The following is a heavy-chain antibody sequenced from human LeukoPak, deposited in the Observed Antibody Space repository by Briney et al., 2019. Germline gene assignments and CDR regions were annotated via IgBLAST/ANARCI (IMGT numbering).Heavy chain of an antibody. J-gene: IGHJ5*02. D-gene: IGHD7-27*01. CDR2: IYSGGST. Sequence: GGSLRLSCAASGFTVSSNYMTWVRQAPGKGLEWVSVIYSGGSTYYADSVKGRFTISRDNSKNTLYLQMNSLRAEDTAVYYCTRNWGSDNWFDPWGQGTLVTVSS. V-gene: IGHV3-53*01. CDR3: TRNWGSDNWFDP. CDR1: GFTVSSNY.